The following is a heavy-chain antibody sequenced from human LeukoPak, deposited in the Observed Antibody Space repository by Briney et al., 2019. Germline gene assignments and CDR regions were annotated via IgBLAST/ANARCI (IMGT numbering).Heavy chain of an antibody. Sequence: PSETLSLTCTVSGGSISSGGYYWSWIRPHPGKGLEWIGYIYYSGSTYYNPSLKSRVTISVDTSKNQFSLKLSSVTAADTAVYYCARAPYYYDSRGWFDPWGQGTLVTVSS. CDR2: IYYSGST. J-gene: IGHJ5*02. D-gene: IGHD3-22*01. CDR3: ARAPYYYDSRGWFDP. CDR1: GGSISSGGYY. V-gene: IGHV4-31*03.